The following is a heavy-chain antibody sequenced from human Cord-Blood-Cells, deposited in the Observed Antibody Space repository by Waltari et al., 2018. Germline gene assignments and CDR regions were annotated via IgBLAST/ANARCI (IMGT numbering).Heavy chain of an antibody. CDR2: INHSGST. V-gene: IGHV4-34*01. CDR3: ARGLRPSHCGGDCYYYYGMDV. D-gene: IGHD2-21*02. Sequence: QVQLQQWGAGLLKPSETLSLTCAVYGGSFSGYYWSWIRQPPGEGLEWIGEINHSGSTNYNPSRKSRVTISGETSKNQFSLKLSSVTAADTAVYYCARGLRPSHCGGDCYYYYGMDVWGQGTTVTVSS. J-gene: IGHJ6*02. CDR1: GGSFSGYY.